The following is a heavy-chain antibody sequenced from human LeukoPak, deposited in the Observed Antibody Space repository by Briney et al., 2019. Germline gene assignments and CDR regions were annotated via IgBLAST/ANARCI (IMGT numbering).Heavy chain of an antibody. CDR3: ARGTVAYCSGGSCSDWFDP. CDR2: IFPGDSDT. J-gene: IGHJ5*02. V-gene: IGHV5-51*01. CDR1: GYIFTSYW. D-gene: IGHD2-15*01. Sequence: GESLKISCKGFGYIFTSYWIGWVRQMPGKGLEWMGIIFPGDSDTRYSPSFQGQVTISADKSISTAYLQWSSLKASDTAMYYCARGTVAYCSGGSCSDWFDPWGQGTLVTVSS.